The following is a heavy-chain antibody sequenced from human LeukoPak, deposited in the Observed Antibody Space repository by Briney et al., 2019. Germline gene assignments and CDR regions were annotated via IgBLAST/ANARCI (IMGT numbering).Heavy chain of an antibody. J-gene: IGHJ5*02. V-gene: IGHV4-59*08. CDR1: GGSISSYY. CDR3: ARRGAGGWFDP. D-gene: IGHD3-10*01. CDR2: INYSGST. Sequence: SETLSFTRTVSGGSISSYYWSWIRQPPGKGLEWIGYINYSGSTNYNPSLKSRVTISIDTSKNQFSLKLSSVTAADTAVYYCARRGAGGWFDPWGQGTLVTVSS.